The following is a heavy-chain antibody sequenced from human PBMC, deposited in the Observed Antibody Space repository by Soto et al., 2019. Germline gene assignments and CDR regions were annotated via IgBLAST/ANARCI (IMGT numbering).Heavy chain of an antibody. Sequence: QVQLVQSAGEVKKPGASVKVSCKASGYSFTSYGISWVRRAPGQGLEWMGWISPYNGHTQFVERFQGRVTMTTDTSTKTAYLELRNLSSDDTAHYYCASDLTIVPATPPRLENYGMDVWGQGTTVIVSS. CDR2: ISPYNGHT. V-gene: IGHV1-18*01. CDR1: GYSFTSYG. J-gene: IGHJ6*02. D-gene: IGHD2-2*01. CDR3: ASDLTIVPATPPRLENYGMDV.